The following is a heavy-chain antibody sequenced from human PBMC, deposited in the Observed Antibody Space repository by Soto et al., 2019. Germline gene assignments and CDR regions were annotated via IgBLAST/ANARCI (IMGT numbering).Heavy chain of an antibody. J-gene: IGHJ6*02. D-gene: IGHD3-9*01. CDR2: IYYSGST. V-gene: IGHV4-30-4*01. CDR3: ARRHADILTGDYYGMDV. CDR1: GGSISSGDYY. Sequence: SETLSLTCTVSGGSISSGDYYWSWIRQPPGKGLEWIGYIYYSGSTYYNPSLKSRVTISVDTSKNQFSLKLSSVTAADTAMYYCARRHADILTGDYYGMDVWGQGTTVTVSS.